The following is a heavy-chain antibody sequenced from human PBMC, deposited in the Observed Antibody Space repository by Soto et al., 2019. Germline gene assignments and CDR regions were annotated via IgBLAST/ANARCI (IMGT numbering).Heavy chain of an antibody. V-gene: IGHV4-59*01. D-gene: IGHD6-19*01. CDR2: IFYGGHT. Sequence: SETLSLTCDVSGDFLTTYYWNWIRQSPGKGLEWIGYIFYGGHTDYNPSLRGRATISVDTSKNQFSLKLSSVTAADTAVYYCARSPQYSSGWNGGFDYWGQGTLVT. CDR1: GDFLTTYY. J-gene: IGHJ4*02. CDR3: ARSPQYSSGWNGGFDY.